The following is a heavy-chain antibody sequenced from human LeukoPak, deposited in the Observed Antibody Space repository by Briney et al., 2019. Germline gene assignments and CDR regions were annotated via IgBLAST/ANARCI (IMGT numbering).Heavy chain of an antibody. Sequence: GGSLRLSCAASGFTVSSNYMSWVRQAPGKGLEWISVIYSGGSTYYADSVKGRFTISRDNSKNTLYLQMNSLRAEDTAVYYCAKDGRIVGAPAVYYFDYWGQGTLVTVSS. J-gene: IGHJ4*02. V-gene: IGHV3-66*01. CDR1: GFTVSSNY. CDR3: AKDGRIVGAPAVYYFDY. D-gene: IGHD1-26*01. CDR2: IYSGGST.